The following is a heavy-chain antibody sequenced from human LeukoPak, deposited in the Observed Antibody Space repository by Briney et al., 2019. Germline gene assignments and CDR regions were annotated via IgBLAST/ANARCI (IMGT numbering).Heavy chain of an antibody. D-gene: IGHD5-12*01. J-gene: IGHJ6*04. CDR1: GYSFTGYG. CDR2: ISAYNGNT. V-gene: IGHV1-18*04. CDR3: ARVTEIVATSHYYGMDV. Sequence: ASVKVPCKASGYSFTGYGINWVRQAPGQGLEWMGWISAYNGNTNYAQKVQGRVTMTTDTSTSTAHMELRSLRSDDTAVYYCARVTEIVATSHYYGMDVWGKGTTVTVSS.